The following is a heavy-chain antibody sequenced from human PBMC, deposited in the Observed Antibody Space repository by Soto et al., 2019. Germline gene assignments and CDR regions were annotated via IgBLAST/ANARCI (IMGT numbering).Heavy chain of an antibody. J-gene: IGHJ3*02. CDR2: IYYSGST. Sequence: SETLSLTCTVSDGSVSSGSYYWNWIRQPPGKGLEWIGFIYYSGSTHYNPSLQSRVTISVDTSRNQFSLRLSSVTAEDTAIYYCASNRRDPTLTFDIWGQGTMVTVS. CDR1: DGSVSSGSYY. CDR3: ASNRRDPTLTFDI. D-gene: IGHD2-21*01. V-gene: IGHV4-61*01.